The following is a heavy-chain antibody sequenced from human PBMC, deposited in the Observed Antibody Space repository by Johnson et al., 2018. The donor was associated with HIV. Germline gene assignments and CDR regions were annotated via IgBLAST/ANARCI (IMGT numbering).Heavy chain of an antibody. J-gene: IGHJ3*02. CDR1: GFTFSSYW. Sequence: VQLVESGGGVVQPGGSLRLSCAASGFTFSSYWMSWVRQAPGKGLEWVANIKQDGSEKYYVDSVKGRFTISRDNAQNSLYLQMDSLRAEDSAMYYCARDGVYSSPHDAFDIWGQGTMVTVSS. D-gene: IGHD6-13*01. V-gene: IGHV3-7*05. CDR3: ARDGVYSSPHDAFDI. CDR2: IKQDGSEK.